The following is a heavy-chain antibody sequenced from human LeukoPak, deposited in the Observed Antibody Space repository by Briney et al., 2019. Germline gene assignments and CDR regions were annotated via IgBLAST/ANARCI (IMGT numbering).Heavy chain of an antibody. D-gene: IGHD2-21*01. CDR1: GFTFSSYA. CDR3: AKFAKSGQSYYYYYMDV. Sequence: GGSLRLSCAASGFTFSSYAMHWVRQAPGKGLEWVAVISYDGSNKYYADSVKGRFTISRDNSKNTLYLQMNSLRAEDTAVYYCAKFAKSGQSYYYYYMDVWGQGTLVTVSS. V-gene: IGHV3-30*04. J-gene: IGHJ6*03. CDR2: ISYDGSNK.